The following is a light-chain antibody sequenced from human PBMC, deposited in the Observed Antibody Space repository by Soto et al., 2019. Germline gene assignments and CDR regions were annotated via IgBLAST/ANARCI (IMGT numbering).Light chain of an antibody. V-gene: IGKV1-39*01. CDR2: AAS. J-gene: IGKJ1*01. CDR3: QQSYSTPPGT. Sequence: DIQMTQSPSTLSASVGDRVTITCRASQSISSWLAWYQQKPGKAPQLLIYAASSLQSGVPSRFSGSGSGTDFTLTISSLQPEDFATYYCQQSYSTPPGTFGQGTKVDIK. CDR1: QSISSW.